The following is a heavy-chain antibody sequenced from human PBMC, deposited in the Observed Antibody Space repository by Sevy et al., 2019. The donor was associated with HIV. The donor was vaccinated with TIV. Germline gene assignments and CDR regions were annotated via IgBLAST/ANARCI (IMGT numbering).Heavy chain of an antibody. CDR3: ATRRSSSSWYPPYYYYGMDV. CDR2: INPNSGGT. V-gene: IGHV1-2*02. CDR1: GYTFTGYY. J-gene: IGHJ6*02. Sequence: ASVKVSCKASGYTFTGYYMHWVRLAPGQGLEWMGWINPNSGGTNYAQKFQGRVTMTRFTSTSTAYMELSRLRSDDPAVYYCATRRSSSSWYPPYYYYGMDVWGQGTTVTVSS. D-gene: IGHD6-13*01.